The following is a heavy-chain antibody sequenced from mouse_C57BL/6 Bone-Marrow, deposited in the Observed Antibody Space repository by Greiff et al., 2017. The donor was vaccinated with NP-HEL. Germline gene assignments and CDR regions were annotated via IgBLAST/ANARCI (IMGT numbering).Heavy chain of an antibody. J-gene: IGHJ4*01. Sequence: QVTLKECGPGILQSSQTLSLTCSFSGFSLSTSGMGVSWIRQPSGKGLEWLAHIYWDDDKRYNPSLKSRLTISKDTSRNQVFLKITSVDTADTATYYCARREGGAHFAMDYWGQGTSVTVSS. V-gene: IGHV8-12*01. CDR1: GFSLSTSGMG. CDR3: ARREGGAHFAMDY. CDR2: IYWDDDK.